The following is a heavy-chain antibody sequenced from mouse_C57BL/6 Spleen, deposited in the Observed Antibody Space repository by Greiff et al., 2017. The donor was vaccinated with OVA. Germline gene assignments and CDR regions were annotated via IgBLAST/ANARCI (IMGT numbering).Heavy chain of an antibody. J-gene: IGHJ4*01. D-gene: IGHD2-4*01. CDR2: IDPENGDT. CDR1: GFNIKDDY. V-gene: IGHV14-4*01. Sequence: EVQLQQSGAELVRPGASVKLSCTASGFNIKDDYMHWVKQRPEQGLEWIGWIDPENGDTEYASKFQGKATITADTSSNTAYLQLSSLTSEDTAVYYCTTSYYDYDGYAMDYWGQGTSVTVSS. CDR3: TTSYYDYDGYAMDY.